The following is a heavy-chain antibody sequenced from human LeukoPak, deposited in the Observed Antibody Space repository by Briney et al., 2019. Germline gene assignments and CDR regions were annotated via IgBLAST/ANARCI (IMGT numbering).Heavy chain of an antibody. CDR2: IIPIFGTP. Sequence: SVKVSCKASGGTFSSYAISWVRQAPGQGLEWMGGIIPIFGTPNYAQKFQGRVAITTDESTSTAYMELRSLRSDDTAVYYCARKGPPYYDILTGYRHSDPWGQGTLVTVSS. J-gene: IGHJ5*02. CDR3: ARKGPPYYDILTGYRHSDP. V-gene: IGHV1-69*05. D-gene: IGHD3-9*01. CDR1: GGTFSSYA.